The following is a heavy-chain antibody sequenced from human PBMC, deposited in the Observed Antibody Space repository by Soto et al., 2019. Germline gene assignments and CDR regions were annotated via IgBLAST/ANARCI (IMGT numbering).Heavy chain of an antibody. CDR2: TYYRSKWYN. Sequence: SQTLSLTCAISGDSVSSNSAAWNWIRQSPSRGLEWLGRTYYRSKWYNDYAVSVKSRITINPDTSKNQFSLQLNSVTPEDTAVYYCAREFFGVVISAPDYYYYGMDVWSQGTTVTVSS. V-gene: IGHV6-1*01. J-gene: IGHJ6*02. D-gene: IGHD3-3*01. CDR1: GDSVSSNSAA. CDR3: AREFFGVVISAPDYYYYGMDV.